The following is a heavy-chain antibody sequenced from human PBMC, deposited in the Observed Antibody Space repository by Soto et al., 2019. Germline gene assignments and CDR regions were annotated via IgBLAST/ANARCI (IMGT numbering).Heavy chain of an antibody. CDR1: GFDFNTYG. D-gene: IGHD6-13*01. V-gene: IGHV3-33*03. CDR3: AKDSGVTAAGSGWWFDP. Sequence: QVQLVQSGGGVVQPGRSLRLSCAASGFDFNTYGMHWVRQAPGKGLEWVSGINFDGGNIYYADSVKGRFTISRDKSNNTLYLQMNSLGAEDTATYYGAKDSGVTAAGSGWWFDPWGQGTRVIVSS. J-gene: IGHJ5*02. CDR2: INFDGGNI.